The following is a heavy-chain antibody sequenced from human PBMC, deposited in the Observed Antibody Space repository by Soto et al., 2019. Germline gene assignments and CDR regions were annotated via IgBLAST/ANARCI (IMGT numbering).Heavy chain of an antibody. Sequence: QVQLVQSGAEVKRPGSSVKVSCKASGATFSSYVFDWVQQTPGQGLEWMGRIIPMFGTTDYAQKFQGRVTITADESTTTAYMDLSSIRSDDTAVYYSAREALGATWDYWGQGTLITVSS. CDR3: AREALGATWDY. CDR2: IIPMFGTT. D-gene: IGHD1-26*01. J-gene: IGHJ4*02. CDR1: GATFSSYV. V-gene: IGHV1-69*12.